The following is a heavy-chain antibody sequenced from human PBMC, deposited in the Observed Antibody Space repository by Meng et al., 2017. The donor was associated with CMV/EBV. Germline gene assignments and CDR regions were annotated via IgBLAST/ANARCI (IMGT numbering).Heavy chain of an antibody. D-gene: IGHD1-26*01. CDR3: ARFVASGSPRPYYYYCYGMDV. CDR2: IKQDGSEK. J-gene: IGHJ6*02. CDR1: GFTFSSYW. Sequence: GESLKISCAASGFTFSSYWMSWVRQAPGKGLEWVANIKQDGSEKYYVDSVKGRFTISRDNAKNSLYLQMNSLRAEDTAVYYCARFVASGSPRPYYYYCYGMDVWGQGTTVTVSS. V-gene: IGHV3-7*01.